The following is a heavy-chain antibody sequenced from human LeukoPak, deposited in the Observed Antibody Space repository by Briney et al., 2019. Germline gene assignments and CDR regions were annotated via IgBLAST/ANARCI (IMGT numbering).Heavy chain of an antibody. J-gene: IGHJ4*02. Sequence: GGSLXLSCAASXFXXSXXXXXXVXXXPGXXXXXVXXXWXXXSNXYYADSXKGRFTISRDNSKNTLYLQMNSLRAEDTAVYYCAGYAQSHSSGWYDSAYWGQGTLVTVSS. D-gene: IGHD6-19*01. CDR2: XWXXXSNX. CDR3: AGYAQSHSSGWYDSAY. V-gene: IGHV3-33*01. CDR1: XFXXSXXX.